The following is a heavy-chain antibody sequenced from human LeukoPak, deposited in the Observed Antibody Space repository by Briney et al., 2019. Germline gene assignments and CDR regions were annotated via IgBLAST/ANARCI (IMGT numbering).Heavy chain of an antibody. V-gene: IGHV4-30-4*08. CDR1: GFTFSSYA. J-gene: IGHJ6*02. Sequence: LRLSCAASGFTFSSYAMSWIRQHPGKGLEWIGYIYYSGSTYYNPSLKSRVTISVDTSKNQFSLKLSSVTAADTAVYYCARDRREYQLLYYYYYGMDVWGQGTTVTVSS. D-gene: IGHD2-2*01. CDR2: IYYSGST. CDR3: ARDRREYQLLYYYYYGMDV.